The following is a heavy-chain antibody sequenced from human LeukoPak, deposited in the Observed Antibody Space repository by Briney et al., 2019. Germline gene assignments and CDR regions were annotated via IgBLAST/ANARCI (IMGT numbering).Heavy chain of an antibody. Sequence: SETLSLTCTVSGYSISSGYYWGWIRQPPGKGLEWIANIYHSGLIYYNPSLKSRITISIDTSKNQFSLKLSSVTAADTAIYYCARSNCGRDCYVYYYYYMDVWGKGTTVTISS. CDR2: IYHSGLI. D-gene: IGHD2-21*02. J-gene: IGHJ6*03. CDR3: ARSNCGRDCYVYYYYYMDV. CDR1: GYSISSGYY. V-gene: IGHV4-38-2*02.